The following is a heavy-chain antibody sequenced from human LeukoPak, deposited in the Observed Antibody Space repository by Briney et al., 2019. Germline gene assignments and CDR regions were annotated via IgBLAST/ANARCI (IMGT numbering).Heavy chain of an antibody. CDR1: GFTFSDYW. CDR2: ISYDGSNK. D-gene: IGHD3-22*01. J-gene: IGHJ4*02. CDR3: AKDLNYYDSSGYRYFDY. Sequence: GGSLRLSCAASGFTFSDYWMTWVRQAPGKGLEWVAVISYDGSNKYYADSVKGRFTISRDNSKNTLYLQMNSLRAEDTAVYYCAKDLNYYDSSGYRYFDYWGQGTLVTVSS. V-gene: IGHV3-30*18.